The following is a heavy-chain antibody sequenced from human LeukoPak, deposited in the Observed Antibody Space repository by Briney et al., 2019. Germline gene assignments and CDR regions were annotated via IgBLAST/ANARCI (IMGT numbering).Heavy chain of an antibody. J-gene: IGHJ3*02. Sequence: SETLSLTCTVSGGSISSYYWSWIRQPAGKGLEWIGRIYTSGSTNYNPSLKSRVTMSVDTSKNQFSLKLSSVTAADTAVYYCARRATVGYGDYGLAFDIWGQGTMVTVSS. CDR2: IYTSGST. V-gene: IGHV4-4*07. CDR1: GGSISSYY. D-gene: IGHD4-17*01. CDR3: ARRATVGYGDYGLAFDI.